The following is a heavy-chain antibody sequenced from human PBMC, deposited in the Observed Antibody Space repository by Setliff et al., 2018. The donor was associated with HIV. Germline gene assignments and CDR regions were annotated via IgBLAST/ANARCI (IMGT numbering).Heavy chain of an antibody. CDR1: GGSFSGYY. Sequence: SETLSLTCAVYGGSFSGYYWSWIRQPPGKGLEWIGEINLGGSTNYNPSLKSRVTISVDTSKNQFSLELSSVTAADTAVYYCARHVPDYDFWSGSPAHYYYYYMDVWGKGTTVTVSS. D-gene: IGHD3-3*01. CDR3: ARHVPDYDFWSGSPAHYYYYYMDV. V-gene: IGHV4-34*01. J-gene: IGHJ6*03. CDR2: INLGGST.